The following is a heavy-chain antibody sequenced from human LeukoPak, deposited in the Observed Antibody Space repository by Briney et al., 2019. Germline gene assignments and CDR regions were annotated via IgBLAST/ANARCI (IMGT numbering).Heavy chain of an antibody. Sequence: SVKVSCKASGGTFSSYAISWVRQAPGQGLEWMGGIIPIFGTANYAQKFQGRVTITADESTSTAYMELSSLRSEDTAVYYCARDLGDIVVVPADYGMDVWGQGTTVTVSS. J-gene: IGHJ6*02. CDR2: IIPIFGTA. V-gene: IGHV1-69*01. CDR1: GGTFSSYA. D-gene: IGHD2-2*01. CDR3: ARDLGDIVVVPADYGMDV.